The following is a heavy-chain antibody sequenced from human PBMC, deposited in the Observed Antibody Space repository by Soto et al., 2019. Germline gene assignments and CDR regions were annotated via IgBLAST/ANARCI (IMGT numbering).Heavy chain of an antibody. D-gene: IGHD6-19*01. J-gene: IGHJ1*01. CDR3: AREGSGWSPFQH. CDR2: ISAYNGNT. Sequence: GAPVKLSSKASGYGFTSYGSSSVRQAPGQGLEWMGWISAYNGNTNYAQKLQGRVTMTTDTSTSTAYMELRSLRSDDTAVYYCAREGSGWSPFQHWGQGTLVTVSS. V-gene: IGHV1-18*01. CDR1: GYGFTSYG.